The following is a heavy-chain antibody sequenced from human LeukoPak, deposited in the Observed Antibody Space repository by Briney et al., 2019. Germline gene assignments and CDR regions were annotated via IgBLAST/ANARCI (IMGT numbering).Heavy chain of an antibody. D-gene: IGHD6-19*01. CDR1: GYTFTSYS. CDR3: ARPFNSGWSLYYYYGMDV. J-gene: IGHJ6*02. CDR2: ISAYNGNT. V-gene: IGHV1-18*01. Sequence: GASVKVSCKASGYTFTSYSISWVRQAPGQGLEWMGWISAYNGNTNYAQKLQGRVTMTTDTSTSTAYMELRSLRSDDTAVYYCARPFNSGWSLYYYYGMDVWGQGTTVTVSS.